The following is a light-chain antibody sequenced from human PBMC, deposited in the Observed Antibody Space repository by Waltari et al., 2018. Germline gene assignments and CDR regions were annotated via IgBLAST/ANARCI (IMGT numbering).Light chain of an antibody. Sequence: QSALTQPASVSGSPGQSLTISCTGTSSDIGDYNYVSWYQQRPGTAPQLMMFDVTNRPSGFANRFSGSKSGNTASLTISGLRADDEAHYYCSSYSTTNTIVFGTGTKVTVL. CDR3: SSYSTTNTIV. CDR1: SSDIGDYNY. J-gene: IGLJ1*01. CDR2: DVT. V-gene: IGLV2-14*01.